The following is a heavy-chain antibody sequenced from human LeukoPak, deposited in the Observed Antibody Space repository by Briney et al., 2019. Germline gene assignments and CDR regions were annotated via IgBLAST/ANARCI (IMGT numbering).Heavy chain of an antibody. CDR1: GFTFSSYG. CDR2: ISYDGSNK. V-gene: IGHV3-30*18. D-gene: IGHD3-22*01. J-gene: IGHJ4*02. CDR3: ANGHYYDSSGLFDY. Sequence: GGSLRLSCAASGFTFSSYGMHWVRQAPGKGLEWVAVISYDGSNKYYADSVKGRFTISRENSKNTLYLQMNSLRAEDTAVYYCANGHYYDSSGLFDYWGQGALVTVSS.